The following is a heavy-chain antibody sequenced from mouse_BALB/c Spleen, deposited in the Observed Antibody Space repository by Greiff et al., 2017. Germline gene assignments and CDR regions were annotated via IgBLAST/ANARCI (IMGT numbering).Heavy chain of an antibody. D-gene: IGHD1-2*01. V-gene: IGHV2-9*02. CDR3: AREIHYYGYGAMDY. CDR1: GFSLTSYG. J-gene: IGHJ4*01. CDR2: IWAGGST. Sequence: VQLQQSGPGLVAPSQSLSITCTVSGFSLTSYGVHWVRQPPGKGLEWLGVIWAGGSTNYNSALMSRLSISKDNSKSQVFLKMNSLQTDDTAMYYCAREIHYYGYGAMDYWGQGTSVTVSS.